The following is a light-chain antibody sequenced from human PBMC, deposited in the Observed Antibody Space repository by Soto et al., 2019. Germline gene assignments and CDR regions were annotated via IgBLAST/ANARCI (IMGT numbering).Light chain of an antibody. Sequence: EIVMTQSPATLSVSPGEEATLSCRASQSVSSNLTWYQHKPGQAPRLLLYGASTRATGVPARFSGSGSGTEFTLTISSLQSEDFAVYYCQQYNDWLTFGQGTKVELK. CDR2: GAS. J-gene: IGKJ1*01. CDR1: QSVSSN. CDR3: QQYNDWLT. V-gene: IGKV3-15*01.